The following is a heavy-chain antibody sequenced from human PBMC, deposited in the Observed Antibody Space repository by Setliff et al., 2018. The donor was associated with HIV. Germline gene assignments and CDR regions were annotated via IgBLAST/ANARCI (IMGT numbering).Heavy chain of an antibody. CDR3: ARVHRTYVDY. J-gene: IGHJ4*02. Sequence: GGSLRLSCAASGFTFSSYSMNRVRQAPGKGLEWVSYISSSSSTIYYADSGKGRFTISRDNAKNSLYLQMNSLRAEDTAVYYCARVHRTYVDYWGQGTLVTVSS. V-gene: IGHV3-48*04. CDR2: ISSSSSTI. CDR1: GFTFSSYS.